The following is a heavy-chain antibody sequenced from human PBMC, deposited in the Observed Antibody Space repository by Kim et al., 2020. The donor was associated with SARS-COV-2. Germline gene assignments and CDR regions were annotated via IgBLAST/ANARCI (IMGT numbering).Heavy chain of an antibody. CDR1: GGSISSGGYY. CDR3: ARDFRQYSSGWSSPFDP. D-gene: IGHD6-19*01. Sequence: SETLSLTCTVSGGSISSGGYYWSWIRQHPGKGLEWIGYIYYSGSTYYNPSLKSRVTISVDTSKNQFSLKLSSVTAADTAVYYCARDFRQYSSGWSSPFDPWGQEPWSPSPQ. J-gene: IGHJ5*02. V-gene: IGHV4-31*03. CDR2: IYYSGST.